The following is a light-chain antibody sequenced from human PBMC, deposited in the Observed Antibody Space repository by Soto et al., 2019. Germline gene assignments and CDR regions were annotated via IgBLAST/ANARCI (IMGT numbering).Light chain of an antibody. V-gene: IGKV3-20*01. CDR1: LSVTSY. CDR2: GAY. J-gene: IGKJ1*01. Sequence: ENVLTQSPGTLSLSPGERATLSCRASLSVTSYLAWYQKKPGQPPRLLIYGAYNRPTGIPDRFTGSGSGTDFTLTISSLQPEDFAVYFCHQDFNLPWTFGQGTKVDIK. CDR3: HQDFNLPWT.